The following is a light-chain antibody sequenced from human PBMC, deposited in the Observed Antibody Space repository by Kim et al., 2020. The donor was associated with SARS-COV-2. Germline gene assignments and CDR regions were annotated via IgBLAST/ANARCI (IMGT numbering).Light chain of an antibody. CDR2: DVT. CDR1: SSDVGGFDY. J-gene: IGLJ2*01. CDR3: NSYTSSATFVI. V-gene: IGLV2-14*03. Sequence: QSALTQPASVSGSPGQSITISCTGTSSDVGGFDYVSWYQHHPGKAPKLIIYDVTQRPSGISNRFSGFKSGNTASLTISGLQAEDEAHYYCNSYTSSATFVIFGGGTQLTVL.